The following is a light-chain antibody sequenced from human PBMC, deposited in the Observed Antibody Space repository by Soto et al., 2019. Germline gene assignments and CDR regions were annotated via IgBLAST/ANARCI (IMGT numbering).Light chain of an antibody. CDR3: GSWDSSLSAYV. J-gene: IGLJ1*01. CDR1: SSNIGRST. Sequence: QSVLTQPPSASGTPGQRVTISCSGSSSNIGRSTVNWYQQLPGTAPKLLIYINDQRPSGVPDRFSGSKSGTSASLAISGLQSEDEADYYCGSWDSSLSAYVFGTGTKLTVL. CDR2: IND. V-gene: IGLV1-44*01.